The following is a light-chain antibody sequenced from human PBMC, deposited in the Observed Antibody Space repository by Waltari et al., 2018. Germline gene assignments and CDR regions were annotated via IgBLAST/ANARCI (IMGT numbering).Light chain of an antibody. J-gene: IGLJ1*01. CDR2: RDN. V-gene: IGLV10-54*01. CDR1: STNVGNQG. CDR3: SAWDSSLNAYV. Sequence: QAGLTQPPSVSKGLRQTATLTCTGNSTNVGNQGAAWLQQPQGHPPKLQSYRDNSRPSGISERLSASRSGDTASLTITGLQPEDEADYYCSAWDSSLNAYVFGTGTKVTVL.